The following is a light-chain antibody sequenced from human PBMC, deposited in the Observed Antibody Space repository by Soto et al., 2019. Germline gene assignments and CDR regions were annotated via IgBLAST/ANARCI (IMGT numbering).Light chain of an antibody. CDR2: DDN. V-gene: IGLV2-14*03. CDR1: SSDIGGFTF. CDR3: SSYTSSSTHV. J-gene: IGLJ1*01. Sequence: QSALTQPASVSGSPGQSITISCTGTSSDIGGFTFVSWYQQHPGKVPKLMIFDDNRRPSGVSDRFSGSKSGNTASLTISGLQAEDEGDYYCSSYTSSSTHVFGSGTKVTVL.